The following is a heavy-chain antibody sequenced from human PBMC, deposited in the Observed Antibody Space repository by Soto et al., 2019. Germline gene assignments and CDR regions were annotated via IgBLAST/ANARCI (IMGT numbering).Heavy chain of an antibody. V-gene: IGHV3-23*01. CDR1: GFTFSSYA. D-gene: IGHD2-21*01. Sequence: EVQLLESGGGLVPPGGSLRLSCAASGFTFSSYAMSWVRQAPGKGLEWVSTISGSDGSTYYADSVKGRFTISRDNSKNTLYLQMISLRADDTAVYSCAKIPVSTVVRGYYFDYWGQGTLVTVSS. J-gene: IGHJ4*02. CDR3: AKIPVSTVVRGYYFDY. CDR2: ISGSDGST.